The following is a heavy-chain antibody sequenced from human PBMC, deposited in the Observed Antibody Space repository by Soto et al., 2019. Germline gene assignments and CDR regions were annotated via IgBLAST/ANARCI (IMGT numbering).Heavy chain of an antibody. Sequence: ASVKVSCKASGYTFITYDINWERQATGQGLEWMGWMNPSNGNAGSAKKRKRGLTLTRNTSLSTAYMELSSLRSDDTAVYFCARRKERSGPNNFDSWGQGSLDTVSS. D-gene: IGHD6-25*01. CDR3: ARRKERSGPNNFDS. CDR2: MNPSNGNA. CDR1: GYTFITYD. J-gene: IGHJ4*02. V-gene: IGHV1-8*01.